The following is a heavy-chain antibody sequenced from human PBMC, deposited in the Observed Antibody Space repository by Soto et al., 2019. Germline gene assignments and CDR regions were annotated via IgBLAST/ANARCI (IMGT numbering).Heavy chain of an antibody. CDR3: AKDALPRIAAAGYFDY. J-gene: IGHJ4*02. D-gene: IGHD6-13*01. CDR1: GFTFSSYG. CDR2: ISYDGSNK. Sequence: LRLSFAASGFTFSSYGMHWVRQAPGKGLEWVAVISYDGSNKYYADSVKGRFTISRDNSKNTLYLQMNSLRAEDTAVYYCAKDALPRIAAAGYFDYWGQGTLVTVSS. V-gene: IGHV3-30*18.